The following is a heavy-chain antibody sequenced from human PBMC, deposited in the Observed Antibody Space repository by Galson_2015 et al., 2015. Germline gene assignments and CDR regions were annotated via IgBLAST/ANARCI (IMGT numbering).Heavy chain of an antibody. J-gene: IGHJ6*02. CDR3: AKDKEGDCSDGHCYSYYYYGMDV. CDR1: GFTFSSCG. CDR2: ISDEGSIK. D-gene: IGHD2-15*01. Sequence: SLRLSCAASGFTFSSCGMHWVRQAPGKGLEWVALISDEGSIKEYADSVKGRFTISRDNSKNTLSLQMNSLRAEDTAIYYCAKDKEGDCSDGHCYSYYYYGMDVWGQGTTVTVSS. V-gene: IGHV3-30*18.